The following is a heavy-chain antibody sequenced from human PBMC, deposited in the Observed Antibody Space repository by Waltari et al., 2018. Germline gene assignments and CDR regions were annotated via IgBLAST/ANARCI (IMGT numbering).Heavy chain of an antibody. CDR3: ARHGRKSGDNTYAMDV. V-gene: IGHV5-51*01. J-gene: IGHJ6*01. CDR1: GYRFTSYW. D-gene: IGHD2-21*01. Sequence: EVQLVQSGVEVKEPGESLTISCKGSGYRFTSYWIGWVRQMPGKGLEWMGIIYPDDSETRDSPSFQGQVTMSVDKATSTAFLQWKSLKASDSATYYCARHGRKSGDNTYAMDVWGQGTKVIVSS. CDR2: IYPDDSET.